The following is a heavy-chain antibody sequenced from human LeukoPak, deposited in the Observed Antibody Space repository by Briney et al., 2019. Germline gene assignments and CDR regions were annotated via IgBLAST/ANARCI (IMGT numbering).Heavy chain of an antibody. CDR2: ILFDGGET. J-gene: IGHJ4*02. CDR1: AFSFSAYT. Sequence: GGSLRLSCAASAFSFSAYTMHWVRQAPGKGLEWVATILFDGGETSYADSVKGRFTISRDNPKNSLYLQMNSLRAEDTAIYYCAKDGDSNGSYYFDSWGQGTLVTVSS. CDR3: AKDGDSNGSYYFDS. D-gene: IGHD6-19*01. V-gene: IGHV3-30*04.